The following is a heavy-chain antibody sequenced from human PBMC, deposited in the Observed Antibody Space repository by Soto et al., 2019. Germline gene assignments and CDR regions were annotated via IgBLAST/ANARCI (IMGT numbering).Heavy chain of an antibody. J-gene: IGHJ4*02. Sequence: SETLSLTCAVYGVSFSGYYWSWIRQPPGKGLEWIGEINHSGNTKYNPSLKSRVTLSVDTSKNQFSLKLSSVTAADTAVYYCASNHDYGDYWGQGTLVTVS. V-gene: IGHV4-34*01. CDR3: ASNHDYGDY. CDR2: INHSGNT. CDR1: GVSFSGYY.